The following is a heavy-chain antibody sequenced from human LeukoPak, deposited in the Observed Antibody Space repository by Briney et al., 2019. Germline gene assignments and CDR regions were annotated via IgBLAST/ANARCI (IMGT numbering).Heavy chain of an antibody. CDR2: ISGSGGST. J-gene: IGHJ4*02. CDR3: AKDPTHYRVWDYYETIGLSY. CDR1: GFTFSSYA. V-gene: IGHV3-23*01. Sequence: GGSLRLSCVASGFTFSSYAMSWVRQAPGKGLEWVAAISGSGGSTYNADSVKGRFTISRDNSKNTLYLQMNSLRAEDTAVYYCAKDPTHYRVWDYYETIGLSYWGQGTLVTVSS. D-gene: IGHD3-22*01.